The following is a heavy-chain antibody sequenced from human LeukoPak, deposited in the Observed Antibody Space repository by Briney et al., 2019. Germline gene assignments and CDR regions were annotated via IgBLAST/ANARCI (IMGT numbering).Heavy chain of an antibody. CDR2: ISSSSSYI. D-gene: IGHD5-24*01. Sequence: GGSLRLSCAASGFTFSSYSMNWVRQAPGKGLEWVSSISSSSSYIYYADSVKGRFTISRDNAKNSLYLQMNSLRAEDTAVYYCARVNGYSRLYFDYWGQGTLVTVSS. J-gene: IGHJ4*02. CDR3: ARVNGYSRLYFDY. V-gene: IGHV3-21*01. CDR1: GFTFSSYS.